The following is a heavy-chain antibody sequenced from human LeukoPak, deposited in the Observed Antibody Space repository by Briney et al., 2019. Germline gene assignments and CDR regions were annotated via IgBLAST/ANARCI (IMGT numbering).Heavy chain of an antibody. V-gene: IGHV3-30*04. CDR3: GRGGGFYDILNGHIWFDP. Sequence: PGGSLRLSCAASGFTFGNYAMHWVRQTPGRGLEWLAVMSFDGSVEHYADSVKGRFTISRDNSKSMLFLQMNSLRAEDTAVYYCGRGGGFYDILNGHIWFDPSGQGTLVTVSS. CDR1: GFTFGNYA. J-gene: IGHJ5*02. D-gene: IGHD3-9*01. CDR2: MSFDGSVE.